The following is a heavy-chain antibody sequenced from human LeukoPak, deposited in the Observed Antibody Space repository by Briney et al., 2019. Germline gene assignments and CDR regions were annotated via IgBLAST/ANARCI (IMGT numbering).Heavy chain of an antibody. V-gene: IGHV3-11*05. CDR1: GFTLSYFY. Sequence: KPGGSLRLSCAASGFTLSYFYMSWIRQAPGKGLEWLSYITPSSYTNYADSVKGRFTISRDNAKNSLYLQMNSLRADDTAVYYCAKGHHHMDVGGQGTTVTVSS. J-gene: IGHJ6*02. CDR2: ITPSSYT. D-gene: IGHD1-14*01. CDR3: AKGHHHMDV.